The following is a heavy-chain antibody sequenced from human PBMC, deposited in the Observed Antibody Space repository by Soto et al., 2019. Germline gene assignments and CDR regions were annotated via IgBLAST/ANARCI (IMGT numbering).Heavy chain of an antibody. J-gene: IGHJ5*02. D-gene: IGHD6-6*01. CDR3: ARGGLAARKGRWFDP. CDR1: GDSISSYY. V-gene: IGHV4-59*01. Sequence: LSLTCTVSGDSISSYYWGWIRQPPGKGLEWIGHIHYSGSTNYNPSLKSRVTISVDTPKNQFSLKVNSMTAADTAVYYCARGGLAARKGRWFDPWGQGTLVTVSS. CDR2: IHYSGST.